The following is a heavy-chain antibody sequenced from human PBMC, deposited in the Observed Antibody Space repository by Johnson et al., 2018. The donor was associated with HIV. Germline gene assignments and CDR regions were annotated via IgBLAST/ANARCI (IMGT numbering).Heavy chain of an antibody. CDR3: AKGGYNWKLDAFDI. CDR2: ISYDGSNK. Sequence: QVQLVESGGGVVQPGRSLRLSCAASGFTFSSYGMHWVRQAPGKGLEWVAVISYDGSNKYYADSVKGRFTISRDNSKNTLFLHMYSLRAEDTAVYYCAKGGYNWKLDAFDIWGQGTMVTVSS. J-gene: IGHJ3*02. D-gene: IGHD1-20*01. V-gene: IGHV3-30*18. CDR1: GFTFSSYG.